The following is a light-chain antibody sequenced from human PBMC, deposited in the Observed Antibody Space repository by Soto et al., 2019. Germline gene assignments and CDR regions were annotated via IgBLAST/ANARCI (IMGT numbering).Light chain of an antibody. V-gene: IGKV3-15*01. CDR1: QSVSSN. CDR3: QQYNNWPPWT. J-gene: IGKJ1*01. Sequence: ELVMTPSPSTLSVSPGARATLSCRASQSVSSNLAWYQQKPGQAPRLLIYGASTRATGIPARFSGSGSGTEFTLTISSLQSEDFAVYYCQQYNNWPPWTFGQGTKVDIK. CDR2: GAS.